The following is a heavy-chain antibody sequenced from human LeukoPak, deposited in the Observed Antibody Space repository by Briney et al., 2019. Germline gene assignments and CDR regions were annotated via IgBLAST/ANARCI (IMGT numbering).Heavy chain of an antibody. CDR3: SRNPTAYNWFDP. D-gene: IGHD1-14*01. V-gene: IGHV3-48*01. Sequence: GGSLRLSCAASGFTFSSYSMNWVRQAPGRGLEWVSYISSSSSTIYYSDSVKGRFTISRDNAKNSLYLQMNSLRADDTAVYFCSRNPTAYNWFDPRGQGTLVTVSS. J-gene: IGHJ5*02. CDR2: ISSSSSTI. CDR1: GFTFSSYS.